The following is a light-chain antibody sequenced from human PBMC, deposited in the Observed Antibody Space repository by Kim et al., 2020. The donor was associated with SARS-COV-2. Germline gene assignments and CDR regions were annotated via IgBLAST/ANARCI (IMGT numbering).Light chain of an antibody. Sequence: GKRVTISWSGNSSDIGSSTVSWYQQGPGTAPKLLMYSNDQRPSGVPGRFSGSKSGTSASLAISGLQSDDEADYYCAARDDRLNGYVFGTGTKVTVL. J-gene: IGLJ1*01. V-gene: IGLV1-44*01. CDR1: SSDIGSST. CDR3: AARDDRLNGYV. CDR2: SND.